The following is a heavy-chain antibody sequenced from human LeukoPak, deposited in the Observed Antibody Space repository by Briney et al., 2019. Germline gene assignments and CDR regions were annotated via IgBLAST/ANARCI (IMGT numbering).Heavy chain of an antibody. J-gene: IGHJ4*02. CDR1: GFTFSSYW. CDR2: IKQDGSEK. CDR3: ARDWDSGYDFLDY. Sequence: GGSLRLSCAASGFTFSSYWMSWVRQAPGKGLEWVANIKQDGSEKYYVDSVKGRFTISRDNAKNSLYLQMNSLRAEDTAVYYCARDWDSGYDFLDYWGQGTLVTVSS. D-gene: IGHD5-12*01. V-gene: IGHV3-7*01.